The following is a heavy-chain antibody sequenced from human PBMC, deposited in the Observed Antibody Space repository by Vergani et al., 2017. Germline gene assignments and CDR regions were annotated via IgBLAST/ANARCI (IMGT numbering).Heavy chain of an antibody. CDR3: ARDSXGYVWGSYEAWFDP. J-gene: IGHJ5*02. CDR1: GYSISSGYY. D-gene: IGHD3-16*01. CDR2: IYHSGST. V-gene: IGHV4-38-2*02. Sequence: QVQLQESGPGLVKPSETLTLTCTVSGYSISSGYYWGWIRQPPGKGLEWIGSIYHSGSTYYNPSLKSRVTISVDTSKNQFSLKLSSGTAADTAVYYCARDSXGYVWGSYEAWFDPWGQGTLVTVSS.